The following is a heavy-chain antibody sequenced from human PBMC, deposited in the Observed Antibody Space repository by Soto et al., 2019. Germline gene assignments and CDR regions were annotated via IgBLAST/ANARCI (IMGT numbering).Heavy chain of an antibody. D-gene: IGHD2-21*02. V-gene: IGHV3-73*02. CDR3: TILAYCGGDCSPIYDY. CDR2: IRSKANSYAT. CDR1: GFTFSGSA. Sequence: EVQLVESGGGLVQPGGSLKLSCAASGFTFSGSAMHWVRQASGKGLEWVGRIRSKANSYATAYAASVKGRFTISRDDSKNMAYRQMNSLKTEDTAVYYCTILAYCGGDCSPIYDYWGQGTLVTVSS. J-gene: IGHJ4*02.